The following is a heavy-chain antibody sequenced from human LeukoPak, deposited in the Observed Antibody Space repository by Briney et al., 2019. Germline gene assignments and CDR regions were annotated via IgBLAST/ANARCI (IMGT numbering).Heavy chain of an antibody. Sequence: SGGSLRLSCAASGFTFSSYSMNWVRQAPGKGLEWVSSISSSSSYIYYADSVKGRFTISRDNAKNSLYLQMNSLRAEDTAVYYCARDGLSGSGRGFDYWGQGTLVTVSS. V-gene: IGHV3-21*01. D-gene: IGHD3-3*01. CDR1: GFTFSSYS. J-gene: IGHJ4*02. CDR2: ISSSSSYI. CDR3: ARDGLSGSGRGFDY.